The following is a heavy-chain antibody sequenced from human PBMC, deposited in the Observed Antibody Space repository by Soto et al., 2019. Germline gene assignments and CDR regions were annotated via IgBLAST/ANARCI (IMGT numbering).Heavy chain of an antibody. Sequence: SETLSLTCAVYGGSFSGYYWSWIRQPPGKGLEWIGEINHSGSTNYNPSLKSRVTISVDTSKNQFSLKLSSVTAADTAVYYCARGRGYCISTSCHYYYGMDVWGQGTTVT. V-gene: IGHV4-34*01. D-gene: IGHD2-2*01. J-gene: IGHJ6*02. CDR2: INHSGST. CDR1: GGSFSGYY. CDR3: ARGRGYCISTSCHYYYGMDV.